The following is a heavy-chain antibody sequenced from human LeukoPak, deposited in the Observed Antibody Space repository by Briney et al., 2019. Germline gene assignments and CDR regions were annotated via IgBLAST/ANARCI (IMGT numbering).Heavy chain of an antibody. CDR2: ISSNGGST. CDR1: GFTFSSYA. V-gene: IGHV3-64D*09. CDR3: ARDPAIYGSGSFLDY. J-gene: IGHJ4*02. D-gene: IGHD3-10*01. Sequence: GGSLRLSCSASGFTFSSYAMHWVRQAPGKGLEYVSAISSNGGSTYYADSVKGRFTISRDNSKNTLYLQMSSLRSDDTAVYYCARDPAIYGSGSFLDYWGQGTLVTVSS.